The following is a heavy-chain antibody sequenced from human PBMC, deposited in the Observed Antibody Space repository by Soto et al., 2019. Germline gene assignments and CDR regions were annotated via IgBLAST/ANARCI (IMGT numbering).Heavy chain of an antibody. Sequence: SETLSLTCAVYGGSFSGYYWSWIRQPPGKGLEWIGEINHSGSTNYNPSLKSRVTISVDTSKNQFSLKLSSVTAADTAVYYCARFEMWLSQVGPSGHYYMDVWGKGTTVTVSS. J-gene: IGHJ6*03. CDR2: INHSGST. CDR1: GGSFSGYY. CDR3: ARFEMWLSQVGPSGHYYMDV. V-gene: IGHV4-34*01. D-gene: IGHD3-22*01.